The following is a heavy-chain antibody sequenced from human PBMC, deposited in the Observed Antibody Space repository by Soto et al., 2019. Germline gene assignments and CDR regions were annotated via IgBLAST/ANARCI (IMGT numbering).Heavy chain of an antibody. D-gene: IGHD2-15*01. V-gene: IGHV1-69*01. J-gene: IGHJ4*02. CDR2: IIPIFDTT. Sequence: QVQLVQSGAEVKKPGSSLKVSCKASGGTFGNSGVSWVRQAPGQGPEWMGGIIPIFDTTNYAQKFQGRVTISADDSTSYMELSSLRSEDTAVYYCAREPLLSAETLHENYFDEWGQGTQVTVSS. CDR3: AREPLLSAETLHENYFDE. CDR1: GGTFGNSG.